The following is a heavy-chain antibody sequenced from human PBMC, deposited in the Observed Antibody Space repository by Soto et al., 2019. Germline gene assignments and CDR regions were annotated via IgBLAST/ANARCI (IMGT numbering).Heavy chain of an antibody. CDR1: WGSIINYY. V-gene: IGHV4-59*01. J-gene: IGHJ4*02. D-gene: IGHD3-3*01. Sequence: SETLCVTCTVAWGSIINYYWSWISQPPGKGLEWIGYIYYSGSTNYNPSLKSRVTISVDTSKNQFSLKLSSVTAADTAVYYCARFSEILEWSKIFDYWGQGTLVTVSS. CDR2: IYYSGST. CDR3: ARFSEILEWSKIFDY.